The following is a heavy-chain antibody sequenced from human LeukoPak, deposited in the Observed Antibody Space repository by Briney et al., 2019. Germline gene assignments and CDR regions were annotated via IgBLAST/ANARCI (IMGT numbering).Heavy chain of an antibody. V-gene: IGHV4-39*01. D-gene: IGHD3-22*01. CDR3: ARQPEYYYDSSGYYYYYYGMDV. Sequence: SETLSLTCTVSGGSIRSSYYYWGWIRQPPGKGLEWIGSIYDSGSTYYNPSLKSRVTISVDTSKNQFSLKLTSVTAADTAVYYCARQPEYYYDSSGYYYYYYGMDVWGQGTTVTVSS. CDR2: IYDSGST. CDR1: GGSIRSSYYY. J-gene: IGHJ6*02.